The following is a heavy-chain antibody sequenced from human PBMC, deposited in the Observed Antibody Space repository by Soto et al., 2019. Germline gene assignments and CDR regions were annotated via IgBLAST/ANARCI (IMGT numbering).Heavy chain of an antibody. V-gene: IGHV4-59*01. D-gene: IGHD3-22*01. J-gene: IGHJ4*02. Sequence: PSETLSLTCTVSGGSISSYYWSWIRQPPGKGLEWIGYIYYSGSTNYNPSLKSRVTISVDTSKNQFSLKLRSVTAADTAVYYCAGDEDSGYYYYDYWGQGTPVTVSS. CDR1: GGSISSYY. CDR2: IYYSGST. CDR3: AGDEDSGYYYYDY.